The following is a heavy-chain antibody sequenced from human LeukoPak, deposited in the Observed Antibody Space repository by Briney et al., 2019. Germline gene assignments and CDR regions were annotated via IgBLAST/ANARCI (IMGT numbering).Heavy chain of an antibody. CDR3: AKATGDWYFDL. CDR1: GFNFNNYA. V-gene: IGHV3-9*01. J-gene: IGHJ2*01. D-gene: IGHD7-27*01. CDR2: ISWNSGTR. Sequence: PGGSLRLSCAGSGFNFNNYAMHWVRQAPGKGLEWVSGISWNSGTRGYADSVKGRFNISRDNDKNSLYLQMNSLRPDDTAFYYCAKATGDWYFDLWGRGTLVTVSS.